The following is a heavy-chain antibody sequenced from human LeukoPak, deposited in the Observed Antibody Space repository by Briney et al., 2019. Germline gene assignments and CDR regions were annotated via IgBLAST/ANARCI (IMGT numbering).Heavy chain of an antibody. Sequence: GGSLRLSCAASGISFSTYGMHWVRQAPGKGLEWVALIWNAGTNTYYADSVKGRFTISRDNSKNTLYLQMNSLRAEDTAVYYCVGDTPPGGDYYLDYWGQGTLVIVSS. J-gene: IGHJ4*02. CDR2: IWNAGTNT. CDR3: VGDTPPGGDYYLDY. D-gene: IGHD3-16*01. CDR1: GISFSTYG. V-gene: IGHV3-33*01.